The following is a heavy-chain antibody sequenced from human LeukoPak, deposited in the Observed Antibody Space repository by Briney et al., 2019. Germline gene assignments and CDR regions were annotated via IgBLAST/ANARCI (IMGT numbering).Heavy chain of an antibody. CDR2: IKQDGSEK. D-gene: IGHD6-19*01. J-gene: IGHJ4*02. Sequence: GGSLRLSCAASGFTFSSYWMSWVRQAPGKGLEWVANIKQDGSEKYYVDSVKGRFTISRDNAKNSLYLQMNSLRAEDTAVYYCARDGLWLVRSLFDYWGQGTLVTVSS. CDR3: ARDGLWLVRSLFDY. CDR1: GFTFSSYW. V-gene: IGHV3-7*01.